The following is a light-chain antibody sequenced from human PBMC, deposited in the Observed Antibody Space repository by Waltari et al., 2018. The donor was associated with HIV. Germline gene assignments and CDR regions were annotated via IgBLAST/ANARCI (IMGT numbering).Light chain of an antibody. CDR3: QAWDSGTIV. CDR1: NLGHKY. J-gene: IGLJ2*01. CDR2: QDT. V-gene: IGLV3-1*01. Sequence: SYDLTQPPSVSVSSGQTATVTCSGLNLGHKYVSWYQQRSAQSPVLVIYQDTKRPPGIPERFFGSTSENTATLTSNETQPLDEAHYSCQAWDSGTIVFGGGTRLTVL.